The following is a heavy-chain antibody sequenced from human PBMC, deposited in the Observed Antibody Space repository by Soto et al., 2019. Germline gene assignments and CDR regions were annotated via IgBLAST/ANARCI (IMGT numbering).Heavy chain of an antibody. Sequence: QVQLQQWGAGLLKPSETLSLTCAVYGGSFSGYYWSWIRQPPGKGLEWIGEINHSGSTNYNPSLKSRVTISVDTSKNQFSLKLSSVNAADTAVYYCAKTGQYYYGSGSYFDYWGQGTLVTVSS. D-gene: IGHD3-10*01. CDR1: GGSFSGYY. CDR2: INHSGST. CDR3: AKTGQYYYGSGSYFDY. V-gene: IGHV4-34*01. J-gene: IGHJ4*02.